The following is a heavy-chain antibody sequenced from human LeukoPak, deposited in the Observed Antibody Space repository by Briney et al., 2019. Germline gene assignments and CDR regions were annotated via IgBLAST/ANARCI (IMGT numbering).Heavy chain of an antibody. CDR3: ARGVRSGYFDY. CDR1: GFTFSSYA. CDR2: ISSNRGST. D-gene: IGHD3-22*01. V-gene: IGHV3-64*01. Sequence: GGSLRLSCAASGFTFSSYAMHWVRQAPGKGLEYVSAISSNRGSTYYANSVKGRFTISRDNSKNTLYLQMGSLRAEDMAVYYCARGVRSGYFDYWGQGTLVTVSS. J-gene: IGHJ4*02.